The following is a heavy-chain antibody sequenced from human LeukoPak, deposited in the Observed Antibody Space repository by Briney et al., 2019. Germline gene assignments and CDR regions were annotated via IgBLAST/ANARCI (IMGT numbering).Heavy chain of an antibody. CDR1: GFTFSSYS. V-gene: IGHV3-21*01. Sequence: PGGSLRLSRAASGFTFSSYSMNWVRQAPGKGLEWVSSISSSSSYIYYADSVKGRFAVSRDNAKNSLYLQMNSLRAEDTAVYYCARDRCSSTSCWFDPWGQGTLVTVSS. CDR2: ISSSSSYI. D-gene: IGHD2-2*01. J-gene: IGHJ5*02. CDR3: ARDRCSSTSCWFDP.